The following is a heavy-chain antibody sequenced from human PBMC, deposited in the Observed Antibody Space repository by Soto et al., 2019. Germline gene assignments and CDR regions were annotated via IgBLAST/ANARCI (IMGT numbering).Heavy chain of an antibody. Sequence: QVQLVQSGAEVKKPGSSVKVSCKASGGTFSSDSINWVRQAPGQGLEWMGEIIPIFGTANYAQKFQGRVTITADESTSTAYMELRSLRSEDTAVYYCARDGGRHSGGIDYWGQGTLVTVSS. CDR2: IIPIFGTA. V-gene: IGHV1-69*01. CDR1: GGTFSSDS. D-gene: IGHD1-26*01. J-gene: IGHJ4*02. CDR3: ARDGGRHSGGIDY.